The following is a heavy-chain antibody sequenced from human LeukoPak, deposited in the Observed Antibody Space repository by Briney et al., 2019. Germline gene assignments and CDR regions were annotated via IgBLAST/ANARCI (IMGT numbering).Heavy chain of an antibody. V-gene: IGHV1-18*01. CDR3: ARDQYYDSKGWFDP. CDR2: ISAYNGNT. J-gene: IGHJ5*02. CDR1: GYTFTSYG. Sequence: GGSVKVSCKASGYTFTSYGISWVRQAPGQGLEWMGWISAYNGNTNYAQKLQGRVTMTTDTSTSTAYMELRSLRSDDTAVYYCARDQYYDSKGWFDPWGQGTLVTVSS. D-gene: IGHD3-22*01.